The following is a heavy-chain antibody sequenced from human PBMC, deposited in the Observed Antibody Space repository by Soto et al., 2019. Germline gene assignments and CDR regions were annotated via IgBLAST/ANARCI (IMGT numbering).Heavy chain of an antibody. CDR2: IRNKANSYTT. V-gene: IGHV3-72*01. D-gene: IGHD2-15*01. CDR1: GFAFSDHY. J-gene: IGHJ4*02. CDR3: VSGYCSGGSCYSPPGKY. Sequence: EVQLVESGGGLVQPGGSLRLSCAASGFAFSDHYMDWVRHAPGKGLEWVGRIRNKANSYTTEYAASVKGRFTISRDDSKITLYLQMINLKAEDEAVYYCVSGYCSGGSCYSPPGKYWCQGTLVTFYS.